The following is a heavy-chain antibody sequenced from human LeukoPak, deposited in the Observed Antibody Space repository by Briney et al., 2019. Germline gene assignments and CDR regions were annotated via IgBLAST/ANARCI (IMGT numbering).Heavy chain of an antibody. Sequence: SETLSLTCAVYGGSFSGYYWSWIRQPPGKGLEWIGEINHSGSTNYNPSLKSRVTISVDTSKNQFSLKLSSVTAADTAVYYCARHEDIVVVPAAARGAFDIWGQGTMVTVSS. J-gene: IGHJ3*02. CDR3: ARHEDIVVVPAAARGAFDI. CDR2: INHSGST. V-gene: IGHV4-34*01. CDR1: GGSFSGYY. D-gene: IGHD2-2*01.